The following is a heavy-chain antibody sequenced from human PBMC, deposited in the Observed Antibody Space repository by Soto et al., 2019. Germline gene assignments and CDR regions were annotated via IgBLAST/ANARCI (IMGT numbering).Heavy chain of an antibody. V-gene: IGHV4-4*02. CDR2: IYHSGST. D-gene: IGHD6-13*01. Sequence: SETLSLTCAVSGGSIISSNWWSFVRQPPGKGLEWIGEIYHSGSTNYNPSLKSRVTISVDKSKNQFSLKLSSVTAADTAVYYCARLTGIAAAGTNYYYYYGMDVWGQGTTVTVSS. CDR1: GGSIISSNW. J-gene: IGHJ6*02. CDR3: ARLTGIAAAGTNYYYYYGMDV.